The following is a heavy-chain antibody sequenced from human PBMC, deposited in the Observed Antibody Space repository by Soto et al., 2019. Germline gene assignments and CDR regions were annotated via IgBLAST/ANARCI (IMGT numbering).Heavy chain of an antibody. CDR1: GYGFTTYG. CDR2: ISAHNGNT. J-gene: IGHJ4*02. CDR3: SRGRYGDY. D-gene: IGHD1-1*01. Sequence: QVHLVQSGAEVKKPGASVKVSCKCSGYGFTTYGITWVRQAPGQGLEWMAWISAHNGNTNYAQKLQGRVTVTRDTSTSTAYMELRSLGSDETDEYYCSRGRYGDYWGQGALVTVSS. V-gene: IGHV1-18*01.